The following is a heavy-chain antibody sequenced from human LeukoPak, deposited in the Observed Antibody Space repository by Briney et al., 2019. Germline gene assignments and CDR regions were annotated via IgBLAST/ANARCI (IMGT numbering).Heavy chain of an antibody. CDR1: GGSVSSYY. J-gene: IGHJ5*02. CDR2: IYDIGST. V-gene: IGHV4-59*02. Sequence: SETLSLTCTVSGGSVSSYYWSWIRQPPGKGLEWIGYIYDIGSTKYNPSLKSRVTMSVDTSKNQFSLKLSSVTAADTAVYYCARARTYYDFWSGLSPSTSQNWFDPWGQGTLVTVSS. CDR3: ARARTYYDFWSGLSPSTSQNWFDP. D-gene: IGHD3-3*01.